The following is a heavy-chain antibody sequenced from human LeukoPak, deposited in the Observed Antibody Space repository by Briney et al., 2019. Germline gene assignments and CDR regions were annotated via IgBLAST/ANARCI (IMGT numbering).Heavy chain of an antibody. V-gene: IGHV3-48*04. CDR3: ATISQPLRVSNY. CDR1: RFTFNTYA. CDR2: ISSSGSAI. J-gene: IGHJ4*02. Sequence: PGGSLRLSCVASRFTFNTYAVNWVRQAPGKGLEWVSYISSSGSAIYYADSVKGRFTISRDNAKNSLALQMNSLRAEDTAVYYCATISQPLRVSNYWGQGTLVTVSS. D-gene: IGHD4-17*01.